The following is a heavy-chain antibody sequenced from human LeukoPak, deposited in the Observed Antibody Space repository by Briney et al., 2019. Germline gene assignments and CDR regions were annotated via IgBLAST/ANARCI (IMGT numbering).Heavy chain of an antibody. CDR3: AKGGVTMVRGVMKKYYFDY. CDR1: GLTFSSYA. J-gene: IGHJ4*02. V-gene: IGHV3-23*01. CDR2: ISGSGGSA. D-gene: IGHD3-10*01. Sequence: GGSLRLSCAVSGLTFSSYAMSWVRQAPGKGRQWGSGISGSGGSAYYADSVKGRFTISRDNSKNTLYLQMSGLRAEGTAVYYCAKGGVTMVRGVMKKYYFDYWGQGTLVTVSS.